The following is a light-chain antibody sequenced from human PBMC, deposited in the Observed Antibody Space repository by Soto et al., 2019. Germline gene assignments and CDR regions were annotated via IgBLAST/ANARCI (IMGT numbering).Light chain of an antibody. CDR3: QQFNSYPIT. V-gene: IGKV1-9*01. Sequence: DIQLTQSPSFLSASVGDRVTITCRASQGLSSDLAWYQQKPGKAPKLLIYAASTLQSGVPSRFSGSGSGTEFTLTISSLQPEDFATYYCQQFNSYPITFGQGTRLEIK. J-gene: IGKJ5*01. CDR2: AAS. CDR1: QGLSSD.